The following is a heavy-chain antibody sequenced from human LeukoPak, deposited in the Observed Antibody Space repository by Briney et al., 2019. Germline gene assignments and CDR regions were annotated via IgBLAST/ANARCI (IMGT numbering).Heavy chain of an antibody. CDR1: GYTFTGYY. D-gene: IGHD2-2*01. V-gene: IGHV1-2*02. CDR2: INPNSGGT. J-gene: IGHJ4*02. CDR3: AIALRLPAATYYFDY. Sequence: ASVKVSCKASGYTFTGYYMHWVLQAPGPGLEWMGWINPNSGGTNYAQKFQGRVTMTRDTSISTAYMELSRLRSDDTAVYYCAIALRLPAATYYFDYWGQGTLVTVSS.